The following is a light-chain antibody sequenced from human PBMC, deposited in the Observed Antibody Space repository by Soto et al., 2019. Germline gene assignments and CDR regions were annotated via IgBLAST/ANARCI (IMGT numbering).Light chain of an antibody. CDR3: QQDNNWPPWT. V-gene: IGKV3-15*01. CDR2: GAS. CDR1: QSVSSN. Sequence: EIVMTQSPATLSVSPGERATLSCRASQSVSSNLAWYQQKPGQAPRLLIYGASTRATGIPARFSGSGSGTEFTLTISRLQSEDFAVYYCQQDNNWPPWTFGQGTKVEIK. J-gene: IGKJ1*01.